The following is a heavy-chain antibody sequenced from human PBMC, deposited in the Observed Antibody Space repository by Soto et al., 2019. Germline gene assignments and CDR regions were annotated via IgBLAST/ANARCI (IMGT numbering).Heavy chain of an antibody. D-gene: IGHD4-17*01. CDR3: VRDGSKTLRDCFDP. V-gene: IGHV4-4*07. Sequence: SATLSLTCSVSGGSMSKFYWSWIRKTAGKGLEWMGRVYATGTSDYNPSLRSRIAMSVDISKKTFSLRLRSVTAADTGVYYCVRDGSKTLRDCFDPWGQGILVTVFS. J-gene: IGHJ5*02. CDR1: GGSMSKFY. CDR2: VYATGTS.